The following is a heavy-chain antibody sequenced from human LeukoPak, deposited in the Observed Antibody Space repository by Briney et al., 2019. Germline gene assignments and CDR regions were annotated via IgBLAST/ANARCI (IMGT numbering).Heavy chain of an antibody. Sequence: GGSLRLSCAASGFTFSSYAMSWVRQAPGKGLEWVSAISGSGGSTYYADSVKGRFTISRDNSKNTLYLQMNSLRAEDTAVYYRAKDTGYYDFWSGYYSGWGQGTLVTVSS. J-gene: IGHJ4*02. CDR1: GFTFSSYA. CDR2: ISGSGGST. D-gene: IGHD3-3*01. CDR3: AKDTGYYDFWSGYYSG. V-gene: IGHV3-23*01.